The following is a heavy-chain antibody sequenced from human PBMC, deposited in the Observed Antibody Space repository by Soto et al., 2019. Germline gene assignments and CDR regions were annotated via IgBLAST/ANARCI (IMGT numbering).Heavy chain of an antibody. CDR2: IYYSGST. CDR3: ARHAEGTGTRPQGGSGSYPRIVNYYYYYYMDV. V-gene: IGHV4-59*08. D-gene: IGHD3-10*01. CDR1: GGSISSYY. Sequence: SETLSLTCTVSGGSISSYYWSWIRQPPGKGLEWIGYIYYSGSTNYNPSLKSRVTISVDTSKNQFSLKLSSVTAADTAVYYCARHAEGTGTRPQGGSGSYPRIVNYYYYYYMDVWGKGTTVTVSS. J-gene: IGHJ6*03.